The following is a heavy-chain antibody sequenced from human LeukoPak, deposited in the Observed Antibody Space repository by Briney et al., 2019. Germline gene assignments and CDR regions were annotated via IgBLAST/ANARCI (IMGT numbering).Heavy chain of an antibody. CDR3: VHRSMTATQAPLPFDF. V-gene: IGHV2-5*02. CDR2: IYWDDDK. Sequence: SGPTLVKPTQTLTLTCTFSGFSLRTKGVGVGWIRQPPGKTLEWLSLIYWDDDKRYHPSLKTRLTITRDTSNNQVVLTMTGMDPVDTATYYCVHRSMTATQAPLPFDFWGPGTFITVSS. J-gene: IGHJ4*02. D-gene: IGHD1-1*01. CDR1: GFSLRTKGVG.